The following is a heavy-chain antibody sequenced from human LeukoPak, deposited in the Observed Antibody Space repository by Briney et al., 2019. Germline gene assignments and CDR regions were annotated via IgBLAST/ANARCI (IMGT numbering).Heavy chain of an antibody. V-gene: IGHV1-24*01. D-gene: IGHD6-19*01. CDR1: GYTLTELS. CDR2: FDPEDGET. CDR3: AKRGYSSGWYDY. J-gene: IGHJ4*02. Sequence: ASVKVSCKVSGYTLTELSMHWGRQAPGKGAEGMGGFDPEDGETIYAQKFQGRVTMTEDPSTDTASMELSSLRSEDTAVYYCAKRGYSSGWYDYWGQGTLVTVSS.